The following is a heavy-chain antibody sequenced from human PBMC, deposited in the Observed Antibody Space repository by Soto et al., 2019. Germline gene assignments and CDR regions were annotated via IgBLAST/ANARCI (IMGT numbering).Heavy chain of an antibody. D-gene: IGHD5-12*01. J-gene: IGHJ4*02. V-gene: IGHV1-18*01. CDR3: ARTSVAQSEDYFDY. CDR1: GYSFTTYG. CDR2: TSSNNGKT. Sequence: QVQLMQSRTEVKRPGASVTVSCKTSGYSFTTYGISWVRQAPGQGLAWMGWTSSNNGKTKYEQKFQGRVTMTTDKSTNTVHMELRSLRSGDTAVYYCARTSVAQSEDYFDYWGQGTLVTVSS.